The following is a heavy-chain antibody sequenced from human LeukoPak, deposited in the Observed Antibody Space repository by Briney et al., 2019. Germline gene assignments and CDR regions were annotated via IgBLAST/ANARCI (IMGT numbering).Heavy chain of an antibody. CDR2: ISGSGGST. Sequence: GGSLRLSCAASGFTFSSYAMSWVRQAPGKGLEWVSAISGSGGSTYYADSVKGRFTISRDNSKNTLYLQMNSLRAEDTAVYYCAGSTVTTVSYYYGMDVWGQGTTVNVSS. J-gene: IGHJ6*02. CDR1: GFTFSSYA. CDR3: AGSTVTTVSYYYGMDV. D-gene: IGHD4-17*01. V-gene: IGHV3-23*01.